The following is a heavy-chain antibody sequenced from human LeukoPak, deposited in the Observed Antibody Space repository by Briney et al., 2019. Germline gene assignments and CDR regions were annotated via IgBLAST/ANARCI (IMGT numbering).Heavy chain of an antibody. Sequence: SETLSLTCTVSGGSISSSSYYWGWIRQPPGKGLEWIGSIYYSGSTYYNPSLKSRVTISVDTSKNQFSLKLSSVTVADTAVYYCARVVPAATHFDYWGQGTLVTVSS. CDR3: ARVVPAATHFDY. CDR1: GGSISSSSYY. CDR2: IYYSGST. V-gene: IGHV4-39*01. D-gene: IGHD2-2*01. J-gene: IGHJ4*02.